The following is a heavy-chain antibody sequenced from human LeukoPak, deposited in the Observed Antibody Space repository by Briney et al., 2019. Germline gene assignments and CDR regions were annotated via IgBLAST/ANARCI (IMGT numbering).Heavy chain of an antibody. CDR3: AKTQTEYHYDNNGKDAFDI. V-gene: IGHV3-30*02. D-gene: IGHD3-22*01. CDR2: IRYDGSNK. CDR1: GFTFGSYG. J-gene: IGHJ3*02. Sequence: GGSLRLSCAASGFTFGSYGMHWVRQAPGKGLEWVAFIRYDGSNKYYADSVKGRFTISRDNSKNTLYLQMNSLRAEDTAVYYCAKTQTEYHYDNNGKDAFDIWGQGTMVTVSS.